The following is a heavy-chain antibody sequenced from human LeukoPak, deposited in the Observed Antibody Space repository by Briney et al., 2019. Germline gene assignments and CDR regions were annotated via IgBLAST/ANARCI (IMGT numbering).Heavy chain of an antibody. V-gene: IGHV3-30*18. CDR1: GFTFSSYD. CDR3: AKDFSDFWSGLDY. CDR2: ISYDGSNK. J-gene: IGHJ4*02. D-gene: IGHD3-3*01. Sequence: GGSLRLSCAAPGFTFSSYDMHWVRQAPGKGLEWVAVISYDGSNKYYADSVKGRFTISRDNSKNTLYLQMNSLRAEDTAVYYCAKDFSDFWSGLDYWGQGTLVTVSS.